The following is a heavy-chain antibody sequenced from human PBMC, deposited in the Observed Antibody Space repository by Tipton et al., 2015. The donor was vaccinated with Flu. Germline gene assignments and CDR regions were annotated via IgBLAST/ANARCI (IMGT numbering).Heavy chain of an antibody. Sequence: TLSLTCTVSGDSVSSSGYYWGWIRQPPGKGLEWIGSVYYSGTTYFKPSLRSRVTIYVDTSNNQISLKLTSVTAADTAIYYCARLVKVCSGDACYRYYFDFWGQGALVTVSS. D-gene: IGHD2-15*01. CDR1: GDSVSSSGYY. V-gene: IGHV4-39*01. CDR2: VYYSGTT. J-gene: IGHJ4*02. CDR3: ARLVKVCSGDACYRYYFDF.